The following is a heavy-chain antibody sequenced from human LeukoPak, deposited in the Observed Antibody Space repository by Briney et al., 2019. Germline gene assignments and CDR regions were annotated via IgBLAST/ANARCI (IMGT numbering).Heavy chain of an antibody. CDR3: ARESGWYYFNY. D-gene: IGHD6-19*01. CDR2: ISSSGSTI. Sequence: GGSLGLSCAASGFTFSSYEMNWVRQAPGKGQEWVSYISSSGSTIYYADSVKGRFTISRDNAKNSLYLQMNSLRAEDTAVYYCARESGWYYFNYWGQGTLVTVSS. V-gene: IGHV3-48*03. CDR1: GFTFSSYE. J-gene: IGHJ4*02.